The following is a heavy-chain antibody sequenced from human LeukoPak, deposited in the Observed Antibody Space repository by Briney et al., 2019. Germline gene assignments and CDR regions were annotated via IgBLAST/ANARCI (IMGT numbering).Heavy chain of an antibody. J-gene: IGHJ4*02. CDR2: IYFSGSA. D-gene: IGHD2-15*01. CDR1: GVSITSFY. V-gene: IGHV4-59*08. CDR3: ASTGYCIGGSCYSNYFDH. Sequence: SETLSLTCTVSGVSITSFYWSWIRQPPGKGLEWIGYIYFSGSANYNPSLKSRVTVSLDTTKNQVSLKLSSVSAADTAVYYCASTGYCIGGSCYSNYFDHWGQGTLVTVSS.